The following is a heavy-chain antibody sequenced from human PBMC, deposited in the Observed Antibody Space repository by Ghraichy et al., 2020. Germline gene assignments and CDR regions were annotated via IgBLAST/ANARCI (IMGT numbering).Heavy chain of an antibody. CDR2: IDWDDDK. D-gene: IGHD3-10*01. V-gene: IGHV2-70*11. CDR1: GFSLSTSGMC. J-gene: IGHJ6*02. CDR3: ARIRTTMVWGINYYYYGMDV. Sequence: SGPTLVKPTQTLTLTCTFSGFSLSTSGMCVSWIRQPPGKALEWLARIDWDDDKYYSTSLKTRLTISKDTSKNQVVLTMTNMDPVDTATYYCARIRTTMVWGINYYYYGMDVWGQGTTVTVSS.